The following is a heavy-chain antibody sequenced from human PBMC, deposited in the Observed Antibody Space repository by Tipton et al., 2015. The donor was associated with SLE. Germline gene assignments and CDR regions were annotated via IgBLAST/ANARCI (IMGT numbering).Heavy chain of an antibody. D-gene: IGHD1-1*01. CDR3: ARVNWYYFDY. V-gene: IGHV4-30-2*01. J-gene: IGHJ4*02. Sequence: TLSLTCTVSGGSISSGAYSWSWIRQPPRKGLEWIGYIYHSGSTYYNPSLKSRVTISVDTSKNQFSLKLSSVTAADTAVYYCARVNWYYFDYWGQGTLVTVSS. CDR2: IYHSGST. CDR1: GGSISSGAYS.